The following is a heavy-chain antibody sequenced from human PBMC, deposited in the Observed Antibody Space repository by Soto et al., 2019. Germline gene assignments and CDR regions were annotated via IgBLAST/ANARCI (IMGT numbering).Heavy chain of an antibody. CDR3: AAGGGLPRYY. CDR1: GGSISSGGYS. J-gene: IGHJ4*02. D-gene: IGHD5-12*01. CDR2: IYHSGST. V-gene: IGHV4-30-2*01. Sequence: QLQLQESGSGLVKLSQTLSLTCAVSGGSISSGGYSWSWIRQPPGKGLEWIGYIYHSGSTYYNPSLRSRVTISVDRSENQFSLKLSSVTSADTAVYYCAAGGGLPRYYWGQGTLVTVSS.